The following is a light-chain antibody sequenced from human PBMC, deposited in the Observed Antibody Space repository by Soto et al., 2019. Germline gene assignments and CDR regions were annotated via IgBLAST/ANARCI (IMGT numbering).Light chain of an antibody. J-gene: IGKJ5*01. Sequence: DIQMTQSPPSLSASVGDRVTITCRASQGIGNSLAWYQQKPGTVPKLLIYSASTLQSGVPSRFSGSGSVTDFTLTISSLQPEDVAAYYCQKYNTVPATFGQGTRLENK. CDR3: QKYNTVPAT. V-gene: IGKV1-27*01. CDR1: QGIGNS. CDR2: SAS.